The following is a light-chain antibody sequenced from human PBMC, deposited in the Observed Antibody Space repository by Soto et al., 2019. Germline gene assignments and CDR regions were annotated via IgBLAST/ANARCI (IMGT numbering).Light chain of an antibody. V-gene: IGKV1-5*01. CDR1: QSITIW. Sequence: DIQMTQSPSNLSASVGDRVTITCRASQSITIWLAWYQQKPGKAPKLLIFDASSLESGVPSRFSGSGSGTEFTLTISSLQPDDFATYYCQHYNSYSWTFGQGTKVEIK. J-gene: IGKJ1*01. CDR3: QHYNSYSWT. CDR2: DAS.